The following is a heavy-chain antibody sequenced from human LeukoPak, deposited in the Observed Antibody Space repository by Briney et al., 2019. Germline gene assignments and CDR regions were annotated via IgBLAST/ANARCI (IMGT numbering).Heavy chain of an antibody. J-gene: IGHJ4*02. CDR3: ARHNADYYGSGSRLDY. Sequence: GESLKISCKGSGYSFATYWIGWVRQMPGKGLEWMGINYPGDSDTTYSPSFQGQVTMSADKSISTAYLQWSSLKASDTAMYYCARHNADYYGSGSRLDYWGQGTLVTVSS. D-gene: IGHD3-10*01. V-gene: IGHV5-51*01. CDR2: NYPGDSDT. CDR1: GYSFATYW.